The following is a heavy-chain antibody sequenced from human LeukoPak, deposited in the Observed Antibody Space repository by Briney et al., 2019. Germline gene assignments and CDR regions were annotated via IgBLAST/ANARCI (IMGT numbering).Heavy chain of an antibody. CDR1: GFTFSNYG. CDR3: APDLRGSAWSLDY. J-gene: IGHJ4*02. Sequence: GGSLRLSCAASGFTFSNYGMSWVRQAPGKGLEWVSVVSDSGSGAYYADSVKGRFTISRDNFKNTLYLQMNSLRAEDTAVYYCAPDLRGSAWSLDYWGQGTLVTVSS. CDR2: VSDSGSGA. V-gene: IGHV3-23*01. D-gene: IGHD6-19*01.